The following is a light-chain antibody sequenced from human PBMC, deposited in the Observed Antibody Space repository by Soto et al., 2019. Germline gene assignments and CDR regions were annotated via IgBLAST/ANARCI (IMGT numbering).Light chain of an antibody. V-gene: IGKV3-11*01. Sequence: EIVLTQSPATLSLSPGERATLSCRASQSVSSYLAWYQQKPGQAHRLLIYDASNRATGIPARFSGSGSGTDFTLTISRLETEDFAVYYCQQRSNWPPGYTFGKGTKLEIK. J-gene: IGKJ2*01. CDR3: QQRSNWPPGYT. CDR2: DAS. CDR1: QSVSSY.